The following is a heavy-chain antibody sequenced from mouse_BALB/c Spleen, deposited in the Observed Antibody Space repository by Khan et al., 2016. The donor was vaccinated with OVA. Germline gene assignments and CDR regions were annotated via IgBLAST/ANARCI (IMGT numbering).Heavy chain of an antibody. CDR2: IRLKSDDYVK. Sequence: QLEESGGGLVQPGGSMKLSCVASGFTFSNYWMNWVRQSPEKGLEWVAEIRLKSDDYVKHYAESVKGRFTISRDDSKSSVYLQMNNLRAEDTGIYYCWLLLWGQGTTLTVSS. CDR3: WLLL. J-gene: IGHJ2*01. V-gene: IGHV6-6*02. D-gene: IGHD2-3*01. CDR1: GFTFSNYW.